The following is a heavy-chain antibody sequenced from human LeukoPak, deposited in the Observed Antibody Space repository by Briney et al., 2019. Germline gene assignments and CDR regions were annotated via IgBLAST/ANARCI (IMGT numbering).Heavy chain of an antibody. J-gene: IGHJ4*02. CDR1: GYTLTELS. CDR2: FDPEDGET. D-gene: IGHD3-22*01. Sequence: ASVKVSCKVSGYTLTELSMHWVRQAPGKGLEWMGGFDPEDGETIYAQKFQGRVTITADESTSTAYMELSSLRSEDTAVYYCARSPYYYDSSDYFDYWGQGTLVTVSS. CDR3: ARSPYYYDSSDYFDY. V-gene: IGHV1-24*01.